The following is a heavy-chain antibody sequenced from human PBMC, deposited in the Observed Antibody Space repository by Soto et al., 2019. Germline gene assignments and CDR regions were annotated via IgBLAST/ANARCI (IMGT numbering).Heavy chain of an antibody. CDR1: GGSISSYD. D-gene: IGHD3-16*01. V-gene: IGHV4-59*08. J-gene: IGHJ6*03. Sequence: SETLSLTCTVSGGSISSYDLSWIRQPPGKGLEWIGCIYYSGSTNYNPSLKSRVTISVDTSKNQFSLKLSSVTAADTAVYYCASWDYYYYYMDVWGKGTTVTVSS. CDR2: IYYSGST. CDR3: ASWDYYYYYMDV.